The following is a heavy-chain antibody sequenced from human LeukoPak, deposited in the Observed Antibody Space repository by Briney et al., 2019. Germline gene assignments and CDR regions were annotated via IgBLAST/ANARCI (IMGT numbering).Heavy chain of an antibody. CDR1: GASISSYY. CDR2: IYYSGST. V-gene: IGHV4-59*12. J-gene: IGHJ6*02. Sequence: PSETLSLTCTVSGASISSYYWSWIRQSPGKGLEWIGYIYYSGSTNYNPSLKSRVTISVDTSKNQFSLKLSSVTAADTAVYYCAREDCSGTSCSEYVWGQGTTVTVSS. D-gene: IGHD2-2*01. CDR3: AREDCSGTSCSEYV.